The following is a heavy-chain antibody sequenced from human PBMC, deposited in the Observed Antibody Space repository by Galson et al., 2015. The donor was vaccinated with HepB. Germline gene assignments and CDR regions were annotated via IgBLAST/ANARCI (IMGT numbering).Heavy chain of an antibody. CDR3: ARGPGSSSSPTYNWFDP. D-gene: IGHD6-6*01. J-gene: IGHJ5*02. V-gene: IGHV3-11*06. CDR2: ISSGSTYT. CDR1: GFTFSDYY. Sequence: SLRLSCAASGFTFSDYYMSWIRQAPGKGLEWVSYISSGSTYTNYADSVEGRFSISTDNAKNYLYLQMNSLRAEDTAVYYCARGPGSSSSPTYNWFDPWGQGTLVTVSS.